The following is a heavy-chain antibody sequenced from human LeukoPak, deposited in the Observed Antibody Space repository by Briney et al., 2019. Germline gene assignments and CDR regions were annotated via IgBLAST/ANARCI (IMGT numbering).Heavy chain of an antibody. D-gene: IGHD4-17*01. CDR2: ITDDGSST. CDR3: AREGDYGDYFDY. Sequence: GGSLRLSCAASGFTFSSYWMHWVRQAPGKGLVWVSRITDDGSSTSHADSVKGRFTISRDNAKNTLYLQMNSLRAEDTAVYYCAREGDYGDYFDYWGQGTLVTVSS. CDR1: GFTFSSYW. V-gene: IGHV3-74*01. J-gene: IGHJ4*02.